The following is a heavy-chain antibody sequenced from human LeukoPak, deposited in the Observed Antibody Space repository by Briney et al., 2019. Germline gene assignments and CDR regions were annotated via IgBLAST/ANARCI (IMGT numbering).Heavy chain of an antibody. CDR3: ARQLRVYAFDY. CDR1: GVTVNGKY. CDR2: SYSTGST. D-gene: IGHD2-8*01. J-gene: IGHJ4*02. V-gene: IGHV3-66*02. Sequence: GGSLRLSCAASGVTVNGKYMSWVRQAPGKGLEWVSVSYSTGSTYYADYVKGRFTVSRDTSSNMAYLQINRLTAEDTAVYYCARQLRVYAFDYWVQGTLVTVSS.